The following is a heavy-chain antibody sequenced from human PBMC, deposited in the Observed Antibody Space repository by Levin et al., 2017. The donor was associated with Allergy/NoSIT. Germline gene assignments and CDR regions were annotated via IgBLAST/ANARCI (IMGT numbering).Heavy chain of an antibody. CDR1: GFTFSSYA. D-gene: IGHD6-6*01. Sequence: GGSLRLSCAASGFTFSSYAMSWVRQAPGKGLEWVSAISGSGGSTYYADSVKGRFTISRDNSKNTLYLQMNSLRAEDTAVYYCAKDMLSSSSGGYYFDYWGQGTLVTVSS. CDR2: ISGSGGST. V-gene: IGHV3-23*01. CDR3: AKDMLSSSSGGYYFDY. J-gene: IGHJ4*02.